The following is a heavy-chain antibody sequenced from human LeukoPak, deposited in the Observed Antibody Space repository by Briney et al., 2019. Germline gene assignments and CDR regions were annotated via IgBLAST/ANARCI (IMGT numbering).Heavy chain of an antibody. J-gene: IGHJ6*03. V-gene: IGHV3-53*05. CDR3: AKDVGNYYYYMDV. CDR1: GFTVSSNY. Sequence: GGSLRLSCAASGFTVSSNYMSWARQAPGKGLEWVSVIYSGGSTYYADSVKGRFTISRDNSKNTLYLQMNSLRAEDTAVYYCAKDVGNYYYYMDVWGKGTTVTVSS. CDR2: IYSGGST. D-gene: IGHD2-15*01.